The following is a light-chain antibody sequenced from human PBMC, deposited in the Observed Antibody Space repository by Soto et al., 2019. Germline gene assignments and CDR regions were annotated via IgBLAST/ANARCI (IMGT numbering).Light chain of an antibody. CDR2: WAS. Sequence: TAKTQSPFSLPVTPGEPASSSCRYRQNLLHSPGNNYLDWYLQKPGQSPQLLIYWASNSASSVPDRFSGTGSGSDFTLRISGVEAWGVGCCYCLQCVPAPSTFGQGTKVDI. CDR3: LQCVPAPST. J-gene: IGKJ1*01. CDR1: QNLLHSPGNNY. V-gene: IGKV2-28*01.